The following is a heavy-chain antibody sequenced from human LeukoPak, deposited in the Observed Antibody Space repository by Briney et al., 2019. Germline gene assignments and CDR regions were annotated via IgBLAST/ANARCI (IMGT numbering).Heavy chain of an antibody. CDR1: GITLSNYG. V-gene: IGHV3-23*01. CDR3: ARAFYDSSGYPGIFDY. Sequence: GGSLRLSCAVSGITLSNYGMSWVRQAPGKGLEWVAGISGSGGGTKYADSVKGRFTISRDNSKNTLYLQMNSLRAEDTAVYYCARAFYDSSGYPGIFDYWGQGTLVTVSS. CDR2: ISGSGGGT. J-gene: IGHJ4*02. D-gene: IGHD3-22*01.